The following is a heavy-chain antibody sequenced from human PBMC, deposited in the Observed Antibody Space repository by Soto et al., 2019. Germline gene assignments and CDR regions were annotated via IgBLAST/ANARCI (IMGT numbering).Heavy chain of an antibody. Sequence: QVQLVESGGGVVQPGRSLRPSCAASGFTFSSYGMHWVRQAPGKGLEWVAVISYDGSNKYYADSVKGRFIISRDNSKNTLYLQMNSLRAEDTAVYYCAKRRYGDYSDYFDYWGQGTLVTVSS. V-gene: IGHV3-30*18. D-gene: IGHD4-17*01. CDR1: GFTFSSYG. CDR2: ISYDGSNK. J-gene: IGHJ4*02. CDR3: AKRRYGDYSDYFDY.